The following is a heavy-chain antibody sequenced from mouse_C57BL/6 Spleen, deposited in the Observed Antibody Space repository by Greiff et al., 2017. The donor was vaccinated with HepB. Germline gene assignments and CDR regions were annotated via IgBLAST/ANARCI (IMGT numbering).Heavy chain of an antibody. Sequence: EVKLQESGPGMVKPSQSLSLTCTVTGYSITSGYDWHWIRHFPGNKLEWMGYISYSGSTNYNPSLKSRISITHDTSKNHFFLKLNSVTTEDTATYYCARAYDGYYAWFAYWGQGTLVTVSA. CDR1: GYSITSGYD. CDR3: ARAYDGYYAWFAY. D-gene: IGHD2-3*01. J-gene: IGHJ3*01. CDR2: ISYSGST. V-gene: IGHV3-1*01.